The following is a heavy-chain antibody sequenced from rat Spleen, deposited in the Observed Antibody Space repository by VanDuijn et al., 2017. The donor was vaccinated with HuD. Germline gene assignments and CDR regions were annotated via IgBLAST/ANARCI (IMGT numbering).Heavy chain of an antibody. Sequence: EVQLVESGGGLVRPGRSMKLSCAALGFTLTNYYMTWVRQAPTKGLEWIASISTGGDNTYFRDSVKGRFTLSRDNAKNTQSLQMDSLRSEDTATYYCARHGRIYYYDGSYFYFDYWGQGVMVTVSS. V-gene: IGHV5-25*01. CDR1: GFTLTNYY. CDR2: ISTGGDNT. J-gene: IGHJ2*01. CDR3: ARHGRIYYYDGSYFYFDY. D-gene: IGHD1-12*02.